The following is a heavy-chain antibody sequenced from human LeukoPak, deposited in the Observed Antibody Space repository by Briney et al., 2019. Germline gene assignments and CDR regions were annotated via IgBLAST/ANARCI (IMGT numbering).Heavy chain of an antibody. Sequence: GASVKVSCKASGNTFTGYYMHWVRQAPGQGLEWMGWINPNSGGTNYAQKFQGWVTMTRDTSISTAYMELSRLRSDDTAVYYCAREAPYYYGSGSYPYFQHWGQGTLVTVSS. CDR2: INPNSGGT. V-gene: IGHV1-2*04. J-gene: IGHJ1*01. CDR1: GNTFTGYY. CDR3: AREAPYYYGSGSYPYFQH. D-gene: IGHD3-10*01.